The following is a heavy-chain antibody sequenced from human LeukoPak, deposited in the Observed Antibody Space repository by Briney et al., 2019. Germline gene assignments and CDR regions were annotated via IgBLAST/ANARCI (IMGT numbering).Heavy chain of an antibody. D-gene: IGHD3-22*01. CDR3: ARGRYYYDSSGLIDY. CDR2: ISAYNGNT. Sequence: ASVKVSCKASGYTFTSYGISWVRQAPGQGLEWIGWISAYNGNTNYAQKLQGRVTMTTDTSTSTAYMELRSLRSDDTAVYYCARGRYYYDSSGLIDYWGQGTLVTVSS. V-gene: IGHV1-18*01. CDR1: GYTFTSYG. J-gene: IGHJ4*02.